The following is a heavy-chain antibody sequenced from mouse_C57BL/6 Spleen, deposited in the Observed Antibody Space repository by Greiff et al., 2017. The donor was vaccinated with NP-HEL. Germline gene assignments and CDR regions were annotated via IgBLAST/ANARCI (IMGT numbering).Heavy chain of an antibody. V-gene: IGHV1-20*01. CDR2: INPYNGDT. Sequence: EVKLVESGPELVKPGDSVKISCKASGYSFTGYFMNWVMQSHGKSLEWIGRINPYNGDTFYNQKFKGKATLTVDKSSSTAHMELRSLTSEDSAVYYCARWGYSNSYAMDYWGQGTSVTVSS. J-gene: IGHJ4*01. CDR1: GYSFTGYF. D-gene: IGHD2-5*01. CDR3: ARWGYSNSYAMDY.